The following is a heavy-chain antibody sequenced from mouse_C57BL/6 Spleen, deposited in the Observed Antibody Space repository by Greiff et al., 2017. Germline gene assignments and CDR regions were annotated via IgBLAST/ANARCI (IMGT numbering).Heavy chain of an antibody. V-gene: IGHV3-6*01. CDR2: ISYDGSN. CDR1: GYSITSGYY. CDR3: AGYGYDEDYWYFDV. Sequence: VQLQQSGPGLVKPSQSLSLTCSVTGYSITSGYYWNWIRQFPGNKLEWMGYISYDGSNNYNPSLKNRISITRDTSKNQFFLKLNSVTTEDTATYYCAGYGYDEDYWYFDVWGTGTTVTVSS. D-gene: IGHD2-2*01. J-gene: IGHJ1*03.